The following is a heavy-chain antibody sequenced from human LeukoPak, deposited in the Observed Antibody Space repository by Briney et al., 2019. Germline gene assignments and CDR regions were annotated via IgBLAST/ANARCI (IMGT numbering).Heavy chain of an antibody. D-gene: IGHD3-22*01. V-gene: IGHV3-74*01. Sequence: GGSLRLSCAASGFTFSSYWMHWVRQAPGKGLVWVSRTNSDGSSTSYADSVKGRFTISRDNAKNTLYLQMNSLRAEDTAVYYCARDSSLVVVITGAFDIWGQGTMVTVSS. CDR3: ARDSSLVVVITGAFDI. J-gene: IGHJ3*02. CDR1: GFTFSSYW. CDR2: TNSDGSST.